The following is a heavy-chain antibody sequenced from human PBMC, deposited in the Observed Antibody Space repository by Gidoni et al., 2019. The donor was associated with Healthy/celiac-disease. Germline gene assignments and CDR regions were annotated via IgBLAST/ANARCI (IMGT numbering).Heavy chain of an antibody. CDR1: GFSLSTSGVG. Sequence: QITLKESGPTLVKPTQTLTLTCTFSGFSLSTSGVGVGWIRQPPGKALEWLALIYWNDDKRYSPSLKSRLTITKDTSKNQVVLTMTNMDPVDTATYYCAHRQYGSDYYYYYYGMDVWGQGTTVTVSS. J-gene: IGHJ6*02. CDR2: IYWNDDK. CDR3: AHRQYGSDYYYYYYGMDV. V-gene: IGHV2-5*01. D-gene: IGHD3-10*01.